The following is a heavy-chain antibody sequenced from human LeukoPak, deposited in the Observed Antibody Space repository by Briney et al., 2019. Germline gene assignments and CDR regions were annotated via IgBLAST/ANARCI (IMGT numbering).Heavy chain of an antibody. Sequence: SETLSLTCTISAYYIRSGYFWGWIRQPPGKGLEWIASIYHSGSTYYNPSLKSQVTISVDTSKNQFSLKLTSVTAADTAVYYCARVLYYDVLTGYYINGWFDPWGQGTLVTVSS. CDR1: AYYIRSGYF. J-gene: IGHJ5*02. CDR2: IYHSGST. CDR3: ARVLYYDVLTGYYINGWFDP. V-gene: IGHV4-38-2*02. D-gene: IGHD3-9*01.